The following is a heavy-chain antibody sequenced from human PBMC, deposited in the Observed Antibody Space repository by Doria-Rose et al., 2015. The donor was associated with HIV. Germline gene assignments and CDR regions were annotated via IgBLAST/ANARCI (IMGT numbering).Heavy chain of an antibody. CDR2: ILSDDDS. Sequence: QVTLKESGPVLVKPTETLTLTCTVSGVSLSSPGMGVSWIRQPPGKALEWLANILSDDDSSYEASLKSRLTISRSTSKSQVVRTMTDMDPVDTATYYCARIKSSRWYHKYYFDFWGQGTLVIVSA. CDR1: GVSLSSPGMG. D-gene: IGHD6-13*01. J-gene: IGHJ4*02. CDR3: ARIKSSRWYHKYYFDF. V-gene: IGHV2-26*01.